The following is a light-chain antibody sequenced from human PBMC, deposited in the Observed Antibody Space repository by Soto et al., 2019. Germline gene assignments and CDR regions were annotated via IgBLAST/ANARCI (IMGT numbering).Light chain of an antibody. CDR1: QGIRND. J-gene: IGKJ4*01. CDR3: QQSYSIPLT. V-gene: IGKV1-6*01. CDR2: AAF. Sequence: AIHMTQSPSSLPASVGDRVTITCRASQGIRNDLGWYQKKPGKAPKLLIFAAFNLQSGVPSRFSGGGSGKDFTLTISSLKPEDFATYYCQQSYSIPLTVGGGTKVDSK.